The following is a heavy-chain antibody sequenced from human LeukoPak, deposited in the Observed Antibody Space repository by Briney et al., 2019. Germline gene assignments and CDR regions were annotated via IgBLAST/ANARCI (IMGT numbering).Heavy chain of an antibody. J-gene: IGHJ4*02. Sequence: PSETLSLTCAVYGGSFSGYYWSWIRQPPGKGLEWIGEINHSGSTNYNPSLKSRVTISVDTSKNQFSLKLSSVTAADTAVYFCARDRWLAIFDSWGQGSQVTVSS. CDR1: GGSFSGYY. D-gene: IGHD3-22*01. CDR3: ARDRWLAIFDS. CDR2: INHSGST. V-gene: IGHV4-34*01.